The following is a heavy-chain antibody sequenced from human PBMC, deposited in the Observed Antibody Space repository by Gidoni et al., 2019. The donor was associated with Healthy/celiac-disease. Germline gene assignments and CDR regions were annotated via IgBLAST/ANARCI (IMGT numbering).Heavy chain of an antibody. CDR2: ISWNSGSI. J-gene: IGHJ3*02. D-gene: IGHD3-10*01. Sequence: EVQLVESGGGLVQPGRSLRLSCAASGFTFDDYAMHWVRQAPGKGLEWVSGISWNSGSIGYADSVKGRFTISRDNAKNSLYLQMNSLRAEDTALYYCAKGDGSGSYHMMIDAFDIWGQGTMVTVSS. V-gene: IGHV3-9*01. CDR3: AKGDGSGSYHMMIDAFDI. CDR1: GFTFDDYA.